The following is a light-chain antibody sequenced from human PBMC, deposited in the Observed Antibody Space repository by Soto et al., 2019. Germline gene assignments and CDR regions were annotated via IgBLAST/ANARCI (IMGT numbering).Light chain of an antibody. CDR3: QQSYRTPQFT. V-gene: IGKV3-20*01. CDR1: QSVSSSY. CDR2: GAS. Sequence: EIVLTQSRGTLSLSPGERATLSCRASQSVSSSYLAWYQQKPGQAPRLLIYGASNRATGIPDRFSGSGSGTDFTLTISRLEPEDFAVYYCQQSYRTPQFTFGPGTKVEI. J-gene: IGKJ3*01.